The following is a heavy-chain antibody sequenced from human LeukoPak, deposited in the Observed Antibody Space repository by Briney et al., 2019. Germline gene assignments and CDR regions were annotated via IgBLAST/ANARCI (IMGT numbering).Heavy chain of an antibody. CDR3: GRAPRPVAWNWFDP. CDR2: IRSKSYGGTA. V-gene: IGHV3-49*04. D-gene: IGHD2-15*01. CDR1: GFTFSSYA. Sequence: GGSLRLSCAASGFTFSSYAMSWVRQAPGKGLEWVGFIRSKSYGGTAEYAASVEDRFTISRDDSTRIAYLQMKSLKTEDTGVYYCGRAPRPVAWNWFDPWGQGTLVTVSS. J-gene: IGHJ5*02.